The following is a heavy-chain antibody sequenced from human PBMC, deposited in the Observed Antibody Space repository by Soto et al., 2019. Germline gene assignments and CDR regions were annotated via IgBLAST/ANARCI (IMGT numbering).Heavy chain of an antibody. D-gene: IGHD3-3*01. V-gene: IGHV3-23*01. CDR2: ISGSGGAT. CDR1: GFTFSSYA. Sequence: PGGSLRLSCEASGFTFSSYAMNWVRQAPGKGLEWISVISGSGGATYFADSVKGRFVISRDNSKNTLYLQMNSLRAEDTAIYYCAKATLRVVHPLVFDSWGQGSLVTVSS. CDR3: AKATLRVVHPLVFDS. J-gene: IGHJ4*02.